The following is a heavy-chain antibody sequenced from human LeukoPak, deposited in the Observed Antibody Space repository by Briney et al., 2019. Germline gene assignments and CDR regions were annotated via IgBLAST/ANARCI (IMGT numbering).Heavy chain of an antibody. Sequence: SETLSLTCTVSGGSISSSPYYWGWIRQPPGKGLEWIANVHYRGNTYYNPSLKTRVTISVDTSENQFSLKLTSVTAADTAVYYCARLPLFTSDFNPSDYWGQGTLVTVSS. D-gene: IGHD3/OR15-3a*01. CDR1: GGSISSSPYY. J-gene: IGHJ4*02. V-gene: IGHV4-39*01. CDR3: ARLPLFTSDFNPSDY. CDR2: VHYRGNT.